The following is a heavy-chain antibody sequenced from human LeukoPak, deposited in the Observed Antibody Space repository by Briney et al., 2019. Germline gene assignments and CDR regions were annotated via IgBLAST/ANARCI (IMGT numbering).Heavy chain of an antibody. D-gene: IGHD6-19*01. J-gene: IGHJ4*02. CDR2: VYPGDSDT. CDR1: GYSFTSYW. V-gene: IGHV5-51*01. Sequence: GESLKISCKGSGYSFTSYWIGWVRQMPGKGLEWMGIVYPGDSDTRYSPSFQGQVTISADKSISTAYLQWSSLKASDTAMYYCARQLDGVAGPSYFDYWGQGTLVTVSS. CDR3: ARQLDGVAGPSYFDY.